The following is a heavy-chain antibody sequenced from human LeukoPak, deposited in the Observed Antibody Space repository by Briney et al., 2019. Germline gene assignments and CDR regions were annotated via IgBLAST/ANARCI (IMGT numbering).Heavy chain of an antibody. J-gene: IGHJ4*02. D-gene: IGHD1-26*01. Sequence: GGSLRLSCAASGFTFNTYRMHWVRQAPGKGLVWVSRINSDGRSTSYADSVKGRFTISRDNAKKTLYLQMNSLRVEETAVYYCARDQGGATRIDYWGQGTLVTVSS. CDR1: GFTFNTYR. V-gene: IGHV3-74*01. CDR3: ARDQGGATRIDY. CDR2: INSDGRST.